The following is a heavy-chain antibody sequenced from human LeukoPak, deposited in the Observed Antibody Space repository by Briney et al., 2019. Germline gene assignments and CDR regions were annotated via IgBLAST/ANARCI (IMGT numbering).Heavy chain of an antibody. J-gene: IGHJ4*02. D-gene: IGHD6-19*01. CDR2: ISGSGGST. Sequence: GGSLRLSCAASGFTFTSYAMSWVRQAPGKGLEWVSAISGSGGSTYHADSVKGRFTISRDNSKNTLYLQMDTLGAEDTAVYYCARAVVGKEDLDYWGQGTLVTVSS. V-gene: IGHV3-23*01. CDR3: ARAVVGKEDLDY. CDR1: GFTFTSYA.